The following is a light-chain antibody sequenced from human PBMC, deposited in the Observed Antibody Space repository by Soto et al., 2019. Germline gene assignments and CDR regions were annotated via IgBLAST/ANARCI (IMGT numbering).Light chain of an antibody. V-gene: IGKV3D-20*02. CDR3: QQRSNWPPWT. CDR2: DAS. Sequence: EIVLTQSPGTLSLSPWERATLSCRASQSVSSSYLAWYQQKPGQAPRLLLYDASNRATGIPARFSGSGSGTDFTLTISSLEPEDFAVYYCQQRSNWPPWTFGQGTKVDIK. CDR1: QSVSSSY. J-gene: IGKJ1*01.